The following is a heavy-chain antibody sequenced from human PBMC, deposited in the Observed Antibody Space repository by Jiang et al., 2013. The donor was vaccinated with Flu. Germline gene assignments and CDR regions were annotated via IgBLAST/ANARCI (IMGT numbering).Heavy chain of an antibody. J-gene: IGHJ4*02. V-gene: IGHV4-59*08. CDR3: ARHAPGYYDY. CDR2: IYYSGST. CDR1: GGSISSYY. Sequence: GLVKPSETLSLTCTVSGGSISSYYWSWIRQPQEGTEWIGFIYYSGSTNYNPSLKSRVTISVDTSKNQFSLKLNSVTAADTAVYYCARHAPGYYDYWGQGTLVTVSS.